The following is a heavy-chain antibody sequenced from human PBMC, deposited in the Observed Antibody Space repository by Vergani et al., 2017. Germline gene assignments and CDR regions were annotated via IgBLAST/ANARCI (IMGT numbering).Heavy chain of an antibody. CDR1: GFTLSSHA. V-gene: IGHV3-33*01. D-gene: IGHD2-8*01. CDR2: IWYDGSKE. CDR3: ARSGYCAHGVCYMTYYYYMDV. J-gene: IGHJ6*03. Sequence: QVQLEESGGGVVQPGRSLRLSCAGSGFTLSSHAMHWVRQAPGKGLEWVAVIWYDGSKEYYADSVKGRFTISRDNSKNTLYLQMNNLRAAETAVYYCARSGYCAHGVCYMTYYYYMDVWGKGTAVTVSS.